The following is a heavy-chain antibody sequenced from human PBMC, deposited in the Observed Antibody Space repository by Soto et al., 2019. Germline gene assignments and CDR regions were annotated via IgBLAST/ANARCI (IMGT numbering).Heavy chain of an antibody. Sequence: QVQLVQSGAEVKKPGASVKVSCKASGYTFITYGVSWVRQAPGQGLDWLGWISTYNGNTRYAERLQGRVTMTTDTTTNTANKELRNLRSDDTAVYYCARGPTDYYDNSANYFLDYWGQGTLVTVSS. D-gene: IGHD3-22*01. J-gene: IGHJ4*02. CDR1: GYTFITYG. CDR2: ISTYNGNT. V-gene: IGHV1-18*01. CDR3: ARGPTDYYDNSANYFLDY.